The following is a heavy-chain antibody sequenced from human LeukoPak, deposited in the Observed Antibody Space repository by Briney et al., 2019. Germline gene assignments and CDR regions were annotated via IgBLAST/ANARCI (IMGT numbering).Heavy chain of an antibody. CDR1: GYTFTGYY. J-gene: IGHJ6*03. CDR3: ARGLRPIVVVIIGYYYYMDV. CDR2: INPNSGGT. D-gene: IGHD3-22*01. V-gene: IGHV1-2*02. Sequence: ASVKVPCKASGYTFTGYYMHWVRQAPGQGLEWMGWINPNSGGTNYAQKFQGRVTMTRDTSISTAYMELSRLRSDDTAVYYCARGLRPIVVVIIGYYYYMDVWGKGTTVTISS.